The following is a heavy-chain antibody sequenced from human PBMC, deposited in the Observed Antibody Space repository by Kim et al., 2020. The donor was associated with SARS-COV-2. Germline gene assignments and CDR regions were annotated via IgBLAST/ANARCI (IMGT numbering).Heavy chain of an antibody. CDR3: ARGRGGTTVLTLGLGYYYYCGMDV. D-gene: IGHD4-17*01. Sequence: SETLSLTCAVYGGSFSGYYWSWIRQPPGKGLEWIGEINHSGSTNYNPSLKSRVTISVDTSKNQFSLKLSSVTAADTAVYYCARGRGGTTVLTLGLGYYYYCGMDVWGQGTTVTVSS. J-gene: IGHJ6*01. CDR1: GGSFSGYY. CDR2: INHSGST. V-gene: IGHV4-34*01.